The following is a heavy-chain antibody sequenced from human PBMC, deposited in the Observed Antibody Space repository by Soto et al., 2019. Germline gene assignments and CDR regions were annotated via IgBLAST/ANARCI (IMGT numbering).Heavy chain of an antibody. J-gene: IGHJ3*02. D-gene: IGHD6-19*01. CDR3: ASGVYSRGRYFRPPEAFDS. V-gene: IGHV1-2*04. Sequence: GASVKVSCKASGYTFTGYYMHWVRQAPGQGLEWMGWINPNSGGTNYAQKFQGWVTMTRDTSISTAYMELSRLRSDDTAVYYCASGVYSRGRYFRPPEAFDSWGQGTRVTVAS. CDR2: INPNSGGT. CDR1: GYTFTGYY.